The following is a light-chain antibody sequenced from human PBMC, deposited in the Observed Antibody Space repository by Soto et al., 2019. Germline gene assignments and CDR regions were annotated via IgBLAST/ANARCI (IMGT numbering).Light chain of an antibody. Sequence: QSALTQPASVSGSPGQSITISCSGTSSDVGSNNLVSWYQQHPGKAPKLIIYEGSMRPSGVSNRFSGSKSGNTASLTISGLQVEDEADYYCCAYARSSTYVFGTGPKVTV. V-gene: IGLV2-23*01. J-gene: IGLJ1*01. CDR2: EGS. CDR1: SSDVGSNNL. CDR3: CAYARSSTYV.